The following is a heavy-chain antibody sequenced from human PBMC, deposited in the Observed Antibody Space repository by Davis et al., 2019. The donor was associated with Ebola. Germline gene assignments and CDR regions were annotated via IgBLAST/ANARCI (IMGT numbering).Heavy chain of an antibody. V-gene: IGHV3-23*01. Sequence: GESLKISCAASGFTFSSYAMNWVRQAPGKGLEWVSGISGSGASTYYADSVKGRFTISRDNSKNTLYLQMNSLRADDTAVYYCAKDTHNTYYNYCDSWGQGTLVTVSS. CDR1: GFTFSSYA. CDR3: AKDTHNTYYNYCDS. D-gene: IGHD3-22*01. J-gene: IGHJ4*02. CDR2: ISGSGAST.